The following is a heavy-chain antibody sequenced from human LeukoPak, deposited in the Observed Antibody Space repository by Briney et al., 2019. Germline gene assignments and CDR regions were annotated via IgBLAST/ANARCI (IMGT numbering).Heavy chain of an antibody. D-gene: IGHD6-13*01. Sequence: ASVKVSCXASGYTFTGYYMHWVRLAPGQGLEWMGRINPNSGRTNYAQKFQGRVTMTRDTSISTAYMELSRLRSDDTAVYYCARRGIAAAGTDYWGQGTLVTVSS. CDR3: ARRGIAAAGTDY. CDR2: INPNSGRT. CDR1: GYTFTGYY. V-gene: IGHV1-2*06. J-gene: IGHJ4*02.